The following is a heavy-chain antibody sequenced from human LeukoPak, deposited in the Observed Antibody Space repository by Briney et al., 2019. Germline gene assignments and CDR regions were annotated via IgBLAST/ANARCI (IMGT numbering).Heavy chain of an antibody. Sequence: SETLSLTCTVSGGSISSYYWSWIRQPPGKGLEWIGYIYYSGSTNYNPSLKSRVTISVDTSKNQFSLKLSSVTAADTAVYYCARSKRGYSSNFGLVLWAQGTMVTVSS. D-gene: IGHD5-18*01. V-gene: IGHV4-59*01. J-gene: IGHJ3*01. CDR1: GGSISSYY. CDR2: IYYSGST. CDR3: ARSKRGYSSNFGLVL.